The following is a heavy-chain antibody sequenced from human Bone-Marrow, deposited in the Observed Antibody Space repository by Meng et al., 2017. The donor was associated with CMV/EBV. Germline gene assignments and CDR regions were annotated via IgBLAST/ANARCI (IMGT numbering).Heavy chain of an antibody. V-gene: IGHV1-18*01. J-gene: IGHJ4*02. CDR3: VRDLGSTPAIFFDY. CDR1: GYTFSSHG. CDR2: ISAYNGNT. Sequence: ASVKVSCKASGYTFSSHGINWVRQAPGRGLEWMGWISAYNGNTNYAQKFQGRVTMTTDTSTNTAYMDLRSLRSDDTAVYYCVRDLGSTPAIFFDYWGQGTLVTVSS. D-gene: IGHD4-23*01.